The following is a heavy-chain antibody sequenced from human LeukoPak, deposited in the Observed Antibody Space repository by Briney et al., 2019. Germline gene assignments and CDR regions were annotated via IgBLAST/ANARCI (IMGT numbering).Heavy chain of an antibody. V-gene: IGHV3-23*01. D-gene: IGHD6-19*01. CDR2: ISGSGGST. CDR1: GFTFSSYA. Sequence: GGSLRLSCAASGFTFSSYAMSWVRQAPGKGREWVSAISGSGGSTYYADSVKGRFTISRDNSKNTLYLQMNSLRPEDTAVYYCARDWGRRYSSGWYGDFDYWGQGTLVTVSS. CDR3: ARDWGRRYSSGWYGDFDY. J-gene: IGHJ4*02.